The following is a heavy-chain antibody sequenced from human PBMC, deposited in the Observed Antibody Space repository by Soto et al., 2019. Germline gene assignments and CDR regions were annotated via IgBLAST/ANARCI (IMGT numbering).Heavy chain of an antibody. CDR2: IYSGGST. Sequence: GGSLRLSCAASGFTVSSNYMSWVRQAPGKGLEWVSVIYSGGSTYYADSVKGRFTISRDNSKNTLYLQMNSLRAEDTAVYYCARDLIAVNYYYGMDVWGQGTTVTVSS. D-gene: IGHD6-19*01. CDR3: ARDLIAVNYYYGMDV. CDR1: GFTVSSNY. V-gene: IGHV3-53*01. J-gene: IGHJ6*02.